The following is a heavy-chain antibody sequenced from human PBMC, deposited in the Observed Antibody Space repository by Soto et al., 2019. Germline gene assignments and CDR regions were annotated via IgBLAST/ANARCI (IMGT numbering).Heavy chain of an antibody. V-gene: IGHV1-3*01. J-gene: IGHJ6*02. D-gene: IGHD2-2*01. CDR3: ARDGGYCSSTSCHDYYYYYYYGMDV. CDR2: INAGNGNT. CDR1: GYTFTSYA. Sequence: GESLKISCKASGYTFTSYAMHWVRQAPGQRLEWMGWINAGNGNTKYSQKFQGRVTITRDTSASTAYMELSSLRSEDTAVYYCARDGGYCSSTSCHDYYYYYYYGMDVWGQGTTVTVSS.